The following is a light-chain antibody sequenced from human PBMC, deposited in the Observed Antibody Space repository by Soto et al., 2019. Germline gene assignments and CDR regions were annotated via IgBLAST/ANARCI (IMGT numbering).Light chain of an antibody. CDR3: SSYAGSNNLGV. CDR2: EVX. Sequence: QSALTQPPSASGSPGQSVTISCTGTSSDVGGYNYVSWYQHHPGKAPKLMIYEVXKRXXXXXXRXXGSKSGNTASLTVSGLQAEDEADYYCSSYAGSNNLGVFGNGTKLTVL. J-gene: IGLJ1*01. CDR1: SSDVGGYNY. V-gene: IGLV2-8*01.